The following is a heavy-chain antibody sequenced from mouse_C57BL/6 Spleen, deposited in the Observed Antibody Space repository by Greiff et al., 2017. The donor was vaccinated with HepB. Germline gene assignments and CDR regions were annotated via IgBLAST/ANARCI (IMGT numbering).Heavy chain of an antibody. V-gene: IGHV1-82*01. CDR3: ATYGSSYRAMDY. Sequence: QVQLQQSGPELVKPGASVKISCKASGYAFSSSWMNWVKQRPGKGLEWIGRIYPGDGDTNYNAKFKGKATLTADKSSSTAYMQLSSLTSEDSAVYFCATYGSSYRAMDYWGQGTSVTVSS. D-gene: IGHD1-1*01. CDR2: IYPGDGDT. CDR1: GYAFSSSW. J-gene: IGHJ4*01.